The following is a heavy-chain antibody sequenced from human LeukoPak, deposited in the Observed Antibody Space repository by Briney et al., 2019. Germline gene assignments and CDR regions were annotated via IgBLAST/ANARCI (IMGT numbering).Heavy chain of an antibody. J-gene: IGHJ4*02. Sequence: ESLKISCKGSGYSFTSYWIGWVRQMPGKGLKWMGIIYPGDSDTRYSPSFQGQVTISADKSISTAYLQWSSLKASDTAMYYCARLAYSSGWYEGYYFDYWGQGTLVTVSS. V-gene: IGHV5-51*01. D-gene: IGHD6-19*01. CDR2: IYPGDSDT. CDR1: GYSFTSYW. CDR3: ARLAYSSGWYEGYYFDY.